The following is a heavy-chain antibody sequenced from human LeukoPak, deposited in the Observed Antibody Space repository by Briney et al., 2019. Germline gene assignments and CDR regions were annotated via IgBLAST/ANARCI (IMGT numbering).Heavy chain of an antibody. J-gene: IGHJ4*02. D-gene: IGHD3-10*01. CDR3: ASLRSSGSGSFPTD. Sequence: PSETLSLICTVSGGSINNGGYYWGWIRQPPGEGPEWIGSLYYNGATYHNPTLRSRVTMSVDTSKNQFSLKLTSVTAADTAVYYCASLRSSGSGSFPTDWGQGILVTVSS. V-gene: IGHV4-39*01. CDR1: GGSINNGGYY. CDR2: LYYNGAT.